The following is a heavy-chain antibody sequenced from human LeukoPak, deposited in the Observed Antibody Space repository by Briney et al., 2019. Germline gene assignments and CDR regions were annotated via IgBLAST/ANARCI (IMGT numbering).Heavy chain of an antibody. V-gene: IGHV3-7*01. D-gene: IGHD3-16*01. CDR2: IKPDGSDT. CDR3: ARDPGGSNWGAFDA. Sequence: PGGSLRLSCAASGFTFSSHWMTWVRQAPGKGLEWMANIKPDGSDTYYVNSVKGRLSIPRDNSKNSLYLQMNSLRAEDTAVYYCARDPGGSNWGAFDAWGQGTMVTVSS. CDR1: GFTFSSHW. J-gene: IGHJ3*01.